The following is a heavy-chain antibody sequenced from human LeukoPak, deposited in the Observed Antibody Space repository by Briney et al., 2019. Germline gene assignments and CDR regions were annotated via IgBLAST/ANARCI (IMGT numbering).Heavy chain of an antibody. V-gene: IGHV3-30*02. CDR3: AKSTGIGWYLQYFDY. J-gene: IGHJ4*01. Sequence: GGSLRLSCAASGFSFSSYGMHWVRQAPGKGLEWVAFIQHDGSNKYYADSVRGRFTISRDNSKNTLYLQMNSLRAEDTALYYCAKSTGIGWYLQYFDYWGQGALVTVSS. D-gene: IGHD6-19*01. CDR1: GFSFSSYG. CDR2: IQHDGSNK.